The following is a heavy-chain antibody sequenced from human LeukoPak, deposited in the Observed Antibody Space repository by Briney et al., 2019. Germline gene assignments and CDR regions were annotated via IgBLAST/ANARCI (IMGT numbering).Heavy chain of an antibody. D-gene: IGHD6-13*01. Sequence: GGSLRLSCAASGFTFSSYAMSWVRQAPGKGLEWVSAISGSGGSTYYADSVKGRFTISRDNSKNTLYLQMNSLRAEDTAVHYCAKDSYSSSLNWFDPWGQGTLVTVSS. CDR3: AKDSYSSSLNWFDP. J-gene: IGHJ5*02. V-gene: IGHV3-23*01. CDR1: GFTFSSYA. CDR2: ISGSGGST.